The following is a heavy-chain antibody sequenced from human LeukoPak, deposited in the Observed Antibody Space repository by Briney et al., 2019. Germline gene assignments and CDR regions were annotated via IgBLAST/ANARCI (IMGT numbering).Heavy chain of an antibody. CDR2: ISAYNGNT. CDR3: ARVVSGYYYDSSGPPDY. Sequence: ASVKVSCKASGYTFTSYGISWVRQAPGQGLEWMGWISAYNGNTNYAQKLQGRVTMTTDTSTRTAYMELRSLRSDDTAVYYCARVVSGYYYDSSGPPDYWGQGTLVTVSS. J-gene: IGHJ4*02. V-gene: IGHV1-18*01. D-gene: IGHD3-22*01. CDR1: GYTFTSYG.